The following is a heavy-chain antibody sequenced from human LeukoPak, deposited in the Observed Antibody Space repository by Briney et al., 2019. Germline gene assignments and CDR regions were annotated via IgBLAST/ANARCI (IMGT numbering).Heavy chain of an antibody. CDR3: AKGSVAAQVYYFDY. J-gene: IGHJ4*02. CDR2: ISWNSGSI. D-gene: IGHD6-19*01. Sequence: GRSLRLSCAASGFTFDDYAMHWVRQPPGKGLEWVSGISWNSGSIGYADSVKGRFTISRDNARNSLYLQMNSLRAEDTALYYCAKGSVAAQVYYFDYWGQGTLVTVSS. V-gene: IGHV3-9*01. CDR1: GFTFDDYA.